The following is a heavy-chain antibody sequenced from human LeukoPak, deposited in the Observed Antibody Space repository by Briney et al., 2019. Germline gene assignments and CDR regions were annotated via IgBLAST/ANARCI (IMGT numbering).Heavy chain of an antibody. CDR2: IKQDGSEK. D-gene: IGHD2-2*01. J-gene: IGHJ4*02. CDR3: ARHSSTSCWSPPHY. Sequence: GGSLRLSCAPSVFPLTSYWMSWVRQAPGKGLEWVADIKQDGSEKYYLGAVEGRFTISRDNPNKSVYLQMNSLRVEDTALYFCARHSSTSCWSPPHYWGQGSLVTVSS. V-gene: IGHV3-7*01. CDR1: VFPLTSYW.